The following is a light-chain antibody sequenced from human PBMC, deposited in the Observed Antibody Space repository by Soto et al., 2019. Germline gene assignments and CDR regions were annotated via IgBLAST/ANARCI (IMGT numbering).Light chain of an antibody. CDR3: QQYNYWPWT. Sequence: EIVMTQSPATLSVSPGERATLSCRASQSVSSNLAWYQQKPGQAPRLLIYGASTRATGIPARFSGSGSETEFTLTISSLQSEDFAGYYCQQYNYWPWTFGKGTKVEIK. V-gene: IGKV3-15*01. CDR2: GAS. CDR1: QSVSSN. J-gene: IGKJ1*01.